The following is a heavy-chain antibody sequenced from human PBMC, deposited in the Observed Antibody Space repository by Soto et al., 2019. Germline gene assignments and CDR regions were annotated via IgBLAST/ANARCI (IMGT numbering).Heavy chain of an antibody. V-gene: IGHV1-69*01. CDR3: ARSPDSSSWVNWFDP. D-gene: IGHD6-13*01. CDR2: IIPIFGTA. J-gene: IGHJ5*02. CDR1: GGTFSSYA. Sequence: QVQLVQSGAEVKKPGSSVKVSCKASGGTFSSYAISWVRQAPGQGLEWMGGIIPIFGTANYAQEFQGRVTITADESTSAAYMELSSLRSEGTAVYYCARSPDSSSWVNWFDPWGQGTLVTVSS.